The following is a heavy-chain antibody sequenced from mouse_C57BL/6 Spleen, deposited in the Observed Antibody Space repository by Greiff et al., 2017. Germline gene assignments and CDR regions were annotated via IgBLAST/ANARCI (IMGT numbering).Heavy chain of an antibody. Sequence: VQLQQSGPVLVKPGASVKMSCKASGYTFTDYYMNWVKQSHGKSLEWIGVINPYNGGTSYNQKFKGKATLTVDKSSSTAYMELNSLTSEDSAVYYCAVYGSSYVDFDYWGQGTTLTVSS. J-gene: IGHJ2*01. CDR3: AVYGSSYVDFDY. CDR2: INPYNGGT. D-gene: IGHD1-1*01. CDR1: GYTFTDYY. V-gene: IGHV1-19*01.